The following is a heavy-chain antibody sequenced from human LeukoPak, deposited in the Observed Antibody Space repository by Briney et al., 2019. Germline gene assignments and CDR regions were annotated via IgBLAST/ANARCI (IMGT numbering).Heavy chain of an antibody. Sequence: GGSLRLSCAASKFIFGDHWMSWVRQAPGKGLEWVANIKRDASEKHYVDFVKGRFTISRDNAKNSLYLQMNSLRPEDTAVYYCARDNWELRGYDYWGQGTLVTVSS. CDR1: KFIFGDHW. CDR2: IKRDASEK. J-gene: IGHJ4*02. V-gene: IGHV3-7*01. CDR3: ARDNWELRGYDY. D-gene: IGHD1-26*01.